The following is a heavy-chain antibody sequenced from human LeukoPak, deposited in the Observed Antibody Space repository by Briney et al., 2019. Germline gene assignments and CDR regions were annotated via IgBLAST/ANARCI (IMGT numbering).Heavy chain of an antibody. J-gene: IGHJ4*02. CDR2: ISAYNGNT. CDR3: ARGIAVAGEFDY. D-gene: IGHD6-19*01. CDR1: GYTFTSYG. Sequence: VASVKVSCKASGYTFTSYGISWVRQAPGQGLEWMGWISAYNGNTNYAQKLQGRVTMTTATSTSTAYMELRSLRYADTAVYYCARGIAVAGEFDYWGQGTLVTVSS. V-gene: IGHV1-18*01.